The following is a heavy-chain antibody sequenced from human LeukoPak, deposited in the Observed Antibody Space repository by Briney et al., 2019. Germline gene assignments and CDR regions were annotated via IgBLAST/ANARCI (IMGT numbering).Heavy chain of an antibody. CDR3: ARETLKRSGDYFDY. Sequence: ASVKVSCKASGYTFTSYGISWVRQAPGQGLEWMGWISAYNGNTNYAQKLQGRVTMTTDTSTSTAYMELRSLRSDDTAGYYCARETLKRSGDYFDYWGQGTLVTVSS. D-gene: IGHD3-10*01. J-gene: IGHJ4*02. V-gene: IGHV1-18*01. CDR1: GYTFTSYG. CDR2: ISAYNGNT.